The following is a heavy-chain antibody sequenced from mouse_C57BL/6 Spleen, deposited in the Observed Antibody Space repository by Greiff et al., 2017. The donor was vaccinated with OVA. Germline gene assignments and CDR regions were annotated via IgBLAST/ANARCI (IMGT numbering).Heavy chain of an antibody. CDR3: ARGYYGSSYGYAMDY. V-gene: IGHV1-26*01. CDR1: GYTFTDYY. D-gene: IGHD1-1*01. Sequence: EVQLQQSGPELVKPGASVKISCKASGYTFTDYYMNWVKQSHGKSLEWIGDINPNNGGTSYNQKFKGKATLTVDKSSSTAYMELRSLTSEDSAVYYGARGYYGSSYGYAMDYWGQGTSVTVSS. J-gene: IGHJ4*01. CDR2: INPNNGGT.